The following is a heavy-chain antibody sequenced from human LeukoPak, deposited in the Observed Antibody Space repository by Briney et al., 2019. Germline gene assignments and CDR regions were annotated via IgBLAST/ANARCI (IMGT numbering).Heavy chain of an antibody. CDR2: IYYSWNT. V-gene: IGHV4-59*01. Sequence: SETLSLTCSVSGGSFRSYDWSCIRHPPGKGLEWVGYIYYSWNTNYNRSLESRVPISVDTSKNQFSLKLPSVTAAETAVYYCARHFGSGSKKYYFDYWGQGPLVTVSS. CDR1: GGSFRSYD. D-gene: IGHD3-10*01. J-gene: IGHJ4*02. CDR3: ARHFGSGSKKYYFDY.